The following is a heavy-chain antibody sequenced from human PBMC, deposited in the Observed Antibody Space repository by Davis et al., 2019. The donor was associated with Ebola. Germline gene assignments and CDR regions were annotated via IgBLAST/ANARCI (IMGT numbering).Heavy chain of an antibody. CDR3: ARQGWSGYSLRHWLDP. J-gene: IGHJ5*02. CDR2: VYYNGGT. V-gene: IGHV4-59*08. Sequence: MPSETLSLTCTVSGGSTSSYYWSWIRQPPGKGLEWIGYVYYNGGTNYNPSLKSRVTISVDTSKNQFSLKLRSVTAADTAVYYCARQGWSGYSLRHWLDPWGRGTLVTVSS. D-gene: IGHD3-3*01. CDR1: GGSTSSYY.